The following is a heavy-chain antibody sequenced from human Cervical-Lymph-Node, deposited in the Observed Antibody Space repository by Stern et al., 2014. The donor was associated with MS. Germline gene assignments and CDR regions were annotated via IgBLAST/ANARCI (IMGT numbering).Heavy chain of an antibody. Sequence: QVTLKESGPTVVKPTQTLTLTCTFSGFSLTTTGVSVGWIRQPPGKALEWLALLYLDDDKPDSPSLKSRLPITKDTSKSQVVLTLTNVDPGDTATYYCVHSDVWGFFDYWGQGSLVTVSS. D-gene: IGHD7-27*01. V-gene: IGHV2-5*02. CDR3: VHSDVWGFFDY. J-gene: IGHJ4*02. CDR1: GFSLTTTGVS. CDR2: LYLDDDK.